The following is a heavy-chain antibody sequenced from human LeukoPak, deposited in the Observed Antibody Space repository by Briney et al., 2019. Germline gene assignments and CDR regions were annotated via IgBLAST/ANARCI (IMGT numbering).Heavy chain of an antibody. CDR1: GGSTSRSSYY. D-gene: IGHD6-19*01. Sequence: PETLSVTSTVPGGSTSRSSYYCGWIRHPPGKGLEWLGSIYNGVETSYNPSLKTRRVTISVDTSKNQFSLRLSSVTAADTAVYYCARDQWHYYYYMGVWGKGSTVTVS. CDR2: IYNGVET. CDR3: ARDQWHYYYYMGV. V-gene: IGHV4-39*02. J-gene: IGHJ6*03.